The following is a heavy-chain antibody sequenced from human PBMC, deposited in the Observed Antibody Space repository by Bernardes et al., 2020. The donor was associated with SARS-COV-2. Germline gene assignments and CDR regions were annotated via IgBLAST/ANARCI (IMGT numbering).Heavy chain of an antibody. D-gene: IGHD2-2*01. CDR1: GYTFTSYG. Sequence: ASMKVSCKASGYTFTSYGISWVRQAPGQGLEWMGWISAYNGNTNYAQKLQGRVTMTTDTSTSTAYMELRSLRSDDTAVYYCARDTIHLGSTSLYYYYYGMDVWGQGTTVTVSS. V-gene: IGHV1-18*01. J-gene: IGHJ6*02. CDR3: ARDTIHLGSTSLYYYYYGMDV. CDR2: ISAYNGNT.